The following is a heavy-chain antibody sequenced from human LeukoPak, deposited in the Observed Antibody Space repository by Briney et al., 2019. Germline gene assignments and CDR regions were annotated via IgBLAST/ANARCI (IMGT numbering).Heavy chain of an antibody. Sequence: GGSLRLSCAASGFTFSSYSMNWVRQAPGKGLEWVSIISSGGGIYYADFVKGRFTISRDNSKNTLYLQMNSLRAEDTAVYYCASRSSGWYVYYYGLDVWGQGTTVTVSS. V-gene: IGHV3-53*01. CDR3: ASRSSGWYVYYYGLDV. J-gene: IGHJ6*02. D-gene: IGHD6-19*01. CDR2: ISSGGGI. CDR1: GFTFSSYS.